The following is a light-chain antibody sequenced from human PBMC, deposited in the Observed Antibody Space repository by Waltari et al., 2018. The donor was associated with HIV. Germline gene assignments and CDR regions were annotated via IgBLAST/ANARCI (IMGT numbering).Light chain of an antibody. CDR1: QSVSSN. Sequence: EIVMTQSPATLSVSPGERATLSCRASQSVSSNLAWYQQKPGQDPRLLIYDASTRATGIPARFSGSGSGTYFTLTISSLQSEDFAVYYCQQYNNWPPGTFGQGAKLEIK. CDR3: QQYNNWPPGT. J-gene: IGKJ2*01. CDR2: DAS. V-gene: IGKV3-15*01.